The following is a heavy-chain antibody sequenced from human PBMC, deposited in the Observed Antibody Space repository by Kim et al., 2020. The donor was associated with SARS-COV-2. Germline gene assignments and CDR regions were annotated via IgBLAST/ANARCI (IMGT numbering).Heavy chain of an antibody. V-gene: IGHV3-30-3*01. CDR1: GFTFSSYA. J-gene: IGHJ4*02. Sequence: GGSLRLSCAASGFTFSSYAMHWVRQAPGKGLEWVAVISYDGSNKYYADSVKGRFTISRDNSKNTLYLQMNSLRAEDTAVYYCARDHDNGVVVPAGATDYWGQGTLVTVSS. CDR3: ARDHDNGVVVPAGATDY. CDR2: ISYDGSNK. D-gene: IGHD2-2*01.